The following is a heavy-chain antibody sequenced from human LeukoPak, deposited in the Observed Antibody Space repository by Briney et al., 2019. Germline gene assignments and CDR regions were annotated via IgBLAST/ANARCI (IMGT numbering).Heavy chain of an antibody. CDR1: GYTFTSYD. CDR2: MNPNRGNT. D-gene: IGHD4-11*01. V-gene: IGHV1-8*01. Sequence: ASVNVSRKPSGYTFTSYDINWVRPAPGQGLEWMGWMNPNRGNTGYAQQSQGRLTKTKNTYISTAYMELSSLRSEDTAVYYCARGGGDDYSNSKHYYYSGMDIWGQGNTVTVSS. J-gene: IGHJ6*02. CDR3: ARGGGDDYSNSKHYYYSGMDI.